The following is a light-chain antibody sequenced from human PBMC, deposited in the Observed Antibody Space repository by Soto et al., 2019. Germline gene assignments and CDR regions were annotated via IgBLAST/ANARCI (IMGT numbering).Light chain of an antibody. V-gene: IGKV2-24*01. CDR2: KIS. Sequence: DTEMTQTPLSSPVTLGQPASISCRSSQSLVKSDGNTHLSWLQQRPGQPPRLLIYKISNRFCGVPDRFSGSGAGTDFTLKISRVEADDVGVYSCMQGTHFPRTFGQGTKVEIK. J-gene: IGKJ1*01. CDR3: MQGTHFPRT. CDR1: QSLVKSDGNTH.